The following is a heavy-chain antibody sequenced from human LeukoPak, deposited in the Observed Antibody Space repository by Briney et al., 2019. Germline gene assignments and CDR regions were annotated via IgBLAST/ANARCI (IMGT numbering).Heavy chain of an antibody. D-gene: IGHD1-26*01. J-gene: IGHJ4*02. CDR3: ARVWGGSYSSGY. V-gene: IGHV4-39*07. Sequence: SETLSLTCTVSGGSISSGSHYWVWIRQPPGKGLEWIGTIYYSGTTYYNPSLKSRVTISVDTSKNQFSLKLSSVTAADTAVYYCARVWGGSYSSGYWGQGTLVTVSS. CDR1: GGSISSGSHY. CDR2: IYYSGTT.